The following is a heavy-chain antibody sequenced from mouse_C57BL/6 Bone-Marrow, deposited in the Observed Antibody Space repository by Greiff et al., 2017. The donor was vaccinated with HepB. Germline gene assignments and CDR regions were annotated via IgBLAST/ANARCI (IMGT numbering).Heavy chain of an antibody. J-gene: IGHJ2*01. D-gene: IGHD3-2*02. CDR2: INPYNGGT. CDR3: ARRQLRLRNDFDY. V-gene: IGHV1-19*01. Sequence: VQLKQSGPVLVKPGASVKMSCKASGYTFTDYYMNWVKQSHGKSLEWIGVINPYNGGTSYNQKFKGKATLTVDKSSSTAYMELNSLTSEDSAVYYCARRQLRLRNDFDYWGQGTTLTVSS. CDR1: GYTFTDYY.